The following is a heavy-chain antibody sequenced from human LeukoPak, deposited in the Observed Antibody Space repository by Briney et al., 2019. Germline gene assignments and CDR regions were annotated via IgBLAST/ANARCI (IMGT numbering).Heavy chain of an antibody. Sequence: SQTLSLTCTVSGRSISSYYWSWIRQPPGKGLEWIGYIYYSVRKNFHPSLKGQVTISVDTSRNQFSLKLGSVTAADTAVYYCARLSRSFGSDFDYWGQGALVTVSS. CDR3: ARLSRSFGSDFDY. J-gene: IGHJ4*02. CDR2: IYYSVRK. V-gene: IGHV4-59*01. CDR1: GRSISSYY. D-gene: IGHD2-15*01.